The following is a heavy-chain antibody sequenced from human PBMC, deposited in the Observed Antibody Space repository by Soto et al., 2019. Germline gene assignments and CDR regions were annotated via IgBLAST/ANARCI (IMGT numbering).Heavy chain of an antibody. D-gene: IGHD2-2*02. Sequence: PSETLSLTCAVYGGSSSGYYWSWIRQPPGKGLEWIGEINHSGSTNYNPSLKSRVTISVDTSKNQFSLKLSSVTAADTAVYYCARVVGSSVVVVPAAIVNYFDYWGQGTLVTV. V-gene: IGHV4-34*01. CDR1: GGSSSGYY. CDR2: INHSGST. J-gene: IGHJ4*02. CDR3: ARVVGSSVVVVPAAIVNYFDY.